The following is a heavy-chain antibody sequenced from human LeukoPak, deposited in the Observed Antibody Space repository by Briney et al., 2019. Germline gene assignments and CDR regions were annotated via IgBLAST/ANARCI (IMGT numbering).Heavy chain of an antibody. Sequence: GGSLRLSCAASGFIFSRYGMSWVRQAPGKGLEWVSYISSSSSTIYYADSVKGRFTISRDNAKDTLYLQMNSLRAEDTAVYYCARGGFWSGYYHYYFDYWGQGTLVTVSS. J-gene: IGHJ4*02. CDR2: ISSSSSTI. V-gene: IGHV3-48*01. D-gene: IGHD3-3*01. CDR1: GFIFSRYG. CDR3: ARGGFWSGYYHYYFDY.